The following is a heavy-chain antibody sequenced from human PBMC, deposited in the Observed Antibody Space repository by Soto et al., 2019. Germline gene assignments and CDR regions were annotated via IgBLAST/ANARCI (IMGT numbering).Heavy chain of an antibody. D-gene: IGHD3-22*01. J-gene: IGHJ3*02. V-gene: IGHV3-9*01. CDR1: GFTFDDYA. CDR3: AKAYYDDAFDI. CDR2: ISWNSGSI. Sequence: GGSLRLSCAASGFTFDDYAMHWVRQAPGKGLEWVSGISWNSGSIGYADSVKGRFTISRDNAKNSLYLQMNSLRAEDTALYYCAKAYYDDAFDIWGQGTMVPSPQ.